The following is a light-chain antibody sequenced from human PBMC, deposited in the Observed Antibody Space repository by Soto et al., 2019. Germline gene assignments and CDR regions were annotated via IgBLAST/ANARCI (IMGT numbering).Light chain of an antibody. CDR3: QHYNDWRWT. V-gene: IGKV3-15*01. Sequence: EIVMTQSPATLSVSPGEGATLSCRASQSISSKLAWYQQKPGQAPRLLIYGASTMATGVPARFFGSGSGTEFTLTISSLQSEELADYSCQHYNDWRWTFGQGTKVEIK. CDR2: GAS. J-gene: IGKJ1*01. CDR1: QSISSK.